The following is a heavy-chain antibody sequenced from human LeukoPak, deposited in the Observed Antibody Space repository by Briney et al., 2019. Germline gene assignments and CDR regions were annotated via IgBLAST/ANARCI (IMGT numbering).Heavy chain of an antibody. D-gene: IGHD3-10*01. V-gene: IGHV3-21*01. CDR2: ISSSSSYI. CDR1: GFTFSSYS. CDR3: ASSRGYYYYYGMDV. J-gene: IGHJ6*02. Sequence: GGSLRLSCAASGFTFSSYSMNWVRQAPGKGLEWVSSISSSSSYIYYADSVKGRFTISRDNAKNSLYLQMNSLRAEDTAVYYCASSRGYYYYYGMDVWGQGTTVTVSS.